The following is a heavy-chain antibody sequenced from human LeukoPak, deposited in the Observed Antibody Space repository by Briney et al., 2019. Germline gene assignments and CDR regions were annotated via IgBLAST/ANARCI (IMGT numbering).Heavy chain of an antibody. CDR1: GVTSDEYG. CDR2: INWNGGSI. Sequence: PVGCLRLSSAASGVTSDEYGMSWVCEAPGKGLEWVSGINWNGGSIGYADSVKGRFTISRDNAKNSLYLQMNSLRVEDTAVYYCARAVDHGDYQLPLFDYWGQGTLVTVSS. V-gene: IGHV3-20*03. J-gene: IGHJ4*02. CDR3: ARAVDHGDYQLPLFDY. D-gene: IGHD2-2*01.